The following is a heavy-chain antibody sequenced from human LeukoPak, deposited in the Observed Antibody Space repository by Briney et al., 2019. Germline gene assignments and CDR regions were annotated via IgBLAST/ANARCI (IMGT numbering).Heavy chain of an antibody. V-gene: IGHV5-51*01. D-gene: IGHD1-1*01. CDR2: IFPGDSDT. CDR3: ARLSTRMGPFDY. CDR1: GYSFSSYW. J-gene: IGHJ4*02. Sequence: GESLKISCKASGYSFSSYWTGWVRQMPGKGLEWMGIIFPGDSDTRYSPSFQGQVTISADRSISTAYLQWSSLKASDTAIYYCARLSTRMGPFDYWGQGTLVSVSS.